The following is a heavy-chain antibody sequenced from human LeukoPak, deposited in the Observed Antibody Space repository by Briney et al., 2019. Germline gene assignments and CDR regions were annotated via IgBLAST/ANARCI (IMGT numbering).Heavy chain of an antibody. CDR1: GYTFTSYG. J-gene: IGHJ4*02. D-gene: IGHD3-22*01. Sequence: GASVKVSCKASGYTFTSYGISWVRQAPGQGLEWMGWISAYNGNTNYAQKLQGRVTMTTDTSTSTAYMELRSLRSDDTAVYYCARDSPTLRHSSGYFISDYWGQGTLVTVSS. CDR3: ARDSPTLRHSSGYFISDY. CDR2: ISAYNGNT. V-gene: IGHV1-18*01.